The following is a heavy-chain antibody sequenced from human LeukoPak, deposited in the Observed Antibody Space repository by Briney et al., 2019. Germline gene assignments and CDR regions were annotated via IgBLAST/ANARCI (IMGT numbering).Heavy chain of an antibody. V-gene: IGHV1-18*01. CDR1: GYTFTSYD. J-gene: IGHJ4*02. CDR3: ARSRITIFGVPQGQFDY. D-gene: IGHD3-3*01. CDR2: ISAYNGNT. Sequence: ASVKVSCKASGYTFTSYDINWVRQATGQGLEWMGWISAYNGNTNYAQKLQGRVTMTTDTSTSTAYMELRSLRSDDTAVYYCARSRITIFGVPQGQFDYWGQGTLVTVSS.